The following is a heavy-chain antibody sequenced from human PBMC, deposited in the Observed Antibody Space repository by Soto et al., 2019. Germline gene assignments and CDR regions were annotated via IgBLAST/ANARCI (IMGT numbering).Heavy chain of an antibody. D-gene: IGHD3-22*01. CDR2: ISSSSTI. Sequence: EVQLVESGGGLVQPGGSLRLSCAASGFTFSSYSMNWVRQAPGKGLEWVSYISSSSTIYYADSVKGRFTISRDNAKNSLYLQMNSLRDEDTAVYYCARDRGITMIVNGWFDPWGQGTLVTVSS. J-gene: IGHJ5*02. CDR3: ARDRGITMIVNGWFDP. CDR1: GFTFSSYS. V-gene: IGHV3-48*02.